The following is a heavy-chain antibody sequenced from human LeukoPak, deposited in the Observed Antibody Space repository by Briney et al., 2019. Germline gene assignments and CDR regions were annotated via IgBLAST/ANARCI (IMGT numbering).Heavy chain of an antibody. D-gene: IGHD2-21*01. CDR1: GGSISSGGYY. J-gene: IGHJ6*03. CDR3: ASLLPPRLAGYYMDV. V-gene: IGHV4-30-2*01. CDR2: IYHSGST. Sequence: PSETPSLTCTVSGGSISSGGYYWSWIRQPPGKGLEWIGYIYHSGSTYYNPSLKSRVTISEDTSKNQFSLKLSSVTAADTAVYYCASLLPPRLAGYYMDVWGKGTTVTVSS.